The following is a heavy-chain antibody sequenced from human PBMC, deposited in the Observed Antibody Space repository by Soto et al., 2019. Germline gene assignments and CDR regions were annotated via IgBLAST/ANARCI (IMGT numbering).Heavy chain of an antibody. J-gene: IGHJ4*02. CDR1: GYTFTSYG. D-gene: IGHD3-22*01. CDR3: ARDLGYDSSGYYYKFDY. Sequence: ASVKVSCKASGYTFTSYGISWVRQAPGQGLEWMGWISAYNGNTNYAQKLQGRVTMTTDTSTSTAYMELRSLRSDDTAVYYCARDLGYDSSGYYYKFDYWGQGTLVTVSS. V-gene: IGHV1-18*04. CDR2: ISAYNGNT.